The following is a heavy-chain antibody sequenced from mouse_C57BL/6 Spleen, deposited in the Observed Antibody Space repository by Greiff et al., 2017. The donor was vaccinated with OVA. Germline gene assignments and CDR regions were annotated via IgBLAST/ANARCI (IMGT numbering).Heavy chain of an antibody. D-gene: IGHD2-5*01. CDR3: ARAYYSNYEDAMDY. Sequence: QVQLQQSGPELVKPGASVKISCKASGYAFSSSWMNWVKQRPGKGLEWIGRIYPGAGDTNYNGKFKGKATLTADKSSSTAYMQLSSLTSEDSAVYFCARAYYSNYEDAMDYWGQGTSVTVSS. J-gene: IGHJ4*01. V-gene: IGHV1-82*01. CDR2: IYPGAGDT. CDR1: GYAFSSSW.